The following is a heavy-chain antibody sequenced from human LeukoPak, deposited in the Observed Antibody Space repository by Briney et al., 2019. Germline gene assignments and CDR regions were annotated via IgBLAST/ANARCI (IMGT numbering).Heavy chain of an antibody. CDR3: DRGETYGGKAEIDY. CDR1: AFTFSSYE. J-gene: IGHJ4*02. Sequence: PGGSLRLSCAASAFTFSSYEMNWVRQAPGKGLEWVSYISSSGSTIYYADSVKGRFTISRDNAKNSLYLQMNSLRAEDTAVYYCDRGETYGGKAEIDYWGQGTLVTVSS. CDR2: ISSSGSTI. V-gene: IGHV3-48*03. D-gene: IGHD4-23*01.